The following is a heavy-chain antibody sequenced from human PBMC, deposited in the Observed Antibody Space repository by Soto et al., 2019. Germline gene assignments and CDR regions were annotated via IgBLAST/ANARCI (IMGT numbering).Heavy chain of an antibody. Sequence: QVQLVQSGAEVKKPGSSVKVSCKASGGTFSSYNINWVRQAPGQGPEWMGRIIPILGIANYTQKFQGRVTITADKSTNTAYMELSSLRSEDTAVYYCARERMDDYGGQRCFDYWGQGTLVTVSS. V-gene: IGHV1-69*08. CDR2: IIPILGIA. CDR1: GGTFSSYN. J-gene: IGHJ4*02. D-gene: IGHD4-17*01. CDR3: ARERMDDYGGQRCFDY.